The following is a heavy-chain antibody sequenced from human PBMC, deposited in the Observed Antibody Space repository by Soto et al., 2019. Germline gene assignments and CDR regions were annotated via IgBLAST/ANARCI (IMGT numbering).Heavy chain of an antibody. Sequence: SETLSLTCTVSGSSTNSSGYYWGWIRQPPGKGLEWIGSMFYGVSTYYNPSLKSRVTVSVDTSKNQFSLNLRSVTAADTAVYYCARLPSRHLVDYWGQGTLVTVSS. D-gene: IGHD3-3*02. V-gene: IGHV4-39*01. CDR2: MFYGVST. CDR1: GSSTNSSGYY. J-gene: IGHJ4*02. CDR3: ARLPSRHLVDY.